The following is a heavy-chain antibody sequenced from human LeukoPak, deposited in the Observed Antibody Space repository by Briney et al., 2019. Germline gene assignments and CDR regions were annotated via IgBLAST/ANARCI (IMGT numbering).Heavy chain of an antibody. J-gene: IGHJ4*02. Sequence: GGSPRLSCAASGFTFSSYAMHWVRQAPGKGLEWVAVISYDGSNKYYADSVKGRFAISRDNSKNTLYLQMNSLRAEDTAVYYCARVSAPRWLQLGPDYWGQGTLVTVSS. CDR3: ARVSAPRWLQLGPDY. CDR2: ISYDGSNK. CDR1: GFTFSSYA. D-gene: IGHD5-24*01. V-gene: IGHV3-30*09.